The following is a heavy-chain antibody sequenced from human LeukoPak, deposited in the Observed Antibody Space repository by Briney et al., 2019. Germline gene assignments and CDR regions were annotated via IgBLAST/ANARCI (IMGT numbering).Heavy chain of an antibody. D-gene: IGHD6-13*01. J-gene: IGHJ4*02. Sequence: SETLSLTCAVYGGSFSGYYWSWLRQPPGKGLEWIGEINHSGSTNYNPSLKSRVTISVDTSKNQFSLKLSSVTAADTAVYYCARIAAAGPNLIDYWGQGTLVTVSS. CDR3: ARIAAAGPNLIDY. V-gene: IGHV4-34*01. CDR1: GGSFSGYY. CDR2: INHSGST.